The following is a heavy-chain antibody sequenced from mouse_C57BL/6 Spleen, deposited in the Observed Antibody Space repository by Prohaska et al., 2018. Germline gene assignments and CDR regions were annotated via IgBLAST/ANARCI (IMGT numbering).Heavy chain of an antibody. Sequence: QVQLQQPGAELVMPGASVKLSCKASGYTFTSYWMHWVKHRPGQGLEWIGEIDPSDSYTNYNQKFKGKATLTIDKSSSTAYMQLSSLTSEDSAVYYCARIYSHYFDYWGQGTTLTVSS. J-gene: IGHJ2*01. CDR3: ARIYSHYFDY. CDR2: IDPSDSYT. CDR1: GYTFTSYW. V-gene: IGHV1-69*01. D-gene: IGHD2-12*01.